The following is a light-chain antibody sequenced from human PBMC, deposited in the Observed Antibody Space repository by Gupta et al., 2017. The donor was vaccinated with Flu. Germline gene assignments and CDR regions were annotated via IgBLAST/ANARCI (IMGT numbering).Light chain of an antibody. CDR1: SRDVGGYNY. V-gene: IGLV2-14*01. J-gene: IGLJ2*01. CDR3: SSYTTSSTV. CDR2: EVT. Sequence: QSALTQPASVSGSPGQSITISCTGTSRDVGGYNYVSWYQQHPGKAPKLMIYEVTNRPSGGYNRFSGSKSGNTASLTISGLQAEDEADYYCSSYTTSSTVFGGGTKLSVL.